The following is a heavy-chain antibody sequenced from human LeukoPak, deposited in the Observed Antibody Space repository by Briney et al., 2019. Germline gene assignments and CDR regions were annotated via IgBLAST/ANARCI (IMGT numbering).Heavy chain of an antibody. CDR3: ASRYCTDSNCYSFDY. J-gene: IGHJ4*02. D-gene: IGHD2-15*01. Sequence: GSLKLSRSSFGIHLHTQSMKRVRQASRKGLGWVSSLSGSATSIFYADSVKGRFTVSRDNAKNSLYLQMNSLRAEDTAVYYCASRYCTDSNCYSFDYWGQGTLVTVSS. V-gene: IGHV3-21*01. CDR2: LSGSATSI. CDR1: GIHLHTQS.